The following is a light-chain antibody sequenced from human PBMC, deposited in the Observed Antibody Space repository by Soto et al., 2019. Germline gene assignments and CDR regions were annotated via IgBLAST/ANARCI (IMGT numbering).Light chain of an antibody. V-gene: IGLV1-44*01. CDR2: TNN. J-gene: IGLJ3*02. CDR1: RSNIGGNG. CDR3: AAWEDSLNGPV. Sequence: QSVLTQPPSASGTPGQRVTISCSGSRSNIGGNGVNWFQQLPGTAPKLVIYTNNQRPSGVPDQFSGSKSGTAASLAISGLQSEDEADYYCAAWEDSLNGPVFGGGTKLTVL.